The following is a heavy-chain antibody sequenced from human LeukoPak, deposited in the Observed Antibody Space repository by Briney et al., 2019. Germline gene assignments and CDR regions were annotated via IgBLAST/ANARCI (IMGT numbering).Heavy chain of an antibody. CDR2: IRYDGSNK. CDR1: GFTFSSYG. J-gene: IGHJ4*02. D-gene: IGHD4-17*01. V-gene: IGHV3-30*02. CDR3: AKVGVMVYGDYSFDY. Sequence: GGSLRLSCAASGFTFSSYGMHWVRQAPGKGLEWVAFIRYDGSNKYYADSVKGRFTISRDNSKNTLYLQMNSLRAEDTAVYYCAKVGVMVYGDYSFDYWGQGTLVTVSS.